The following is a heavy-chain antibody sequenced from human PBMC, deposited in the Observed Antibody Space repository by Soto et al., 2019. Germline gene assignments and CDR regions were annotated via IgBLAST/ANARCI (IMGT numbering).Heavy chain of an antibody. CDR3: ARQAVVVAATLASCAFDI. D-gene: IGHD2-15*01. V-gene: IGHV4-59*08. Sequence: QVQLQASGPGLVKPSETLSLTCTVSGGSISSYYWSWIRQPPGKGLEWIGYIYYSGSTNDNPSLKSRVAISVDTSKIQCSMKLSSVTAADTAVYDCARQAVVVAATLASCAFDIWGQGTMVTVSS. CDR2: IYYSGST. J-gene: IGHJ3*02. CDR1: GGSISSYY.